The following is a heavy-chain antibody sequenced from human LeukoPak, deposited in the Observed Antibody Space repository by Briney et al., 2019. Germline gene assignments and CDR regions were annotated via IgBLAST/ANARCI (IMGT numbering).Heavy chain of an antibody. CDR2: IYSDGSST. CDR3: ASLYSSGWEDAFDI. D-gene: IGHD6-19*01. Sequence: GGSLRLPCAASGFTFSSYWMHWVRQAPGKGLVWVSRIYSDGSSTSYADSVKGRFTISRDNAKNTLYLQMNSLRAEDTAVYYCASLYSSGWEDAFDIWGQGTMVTVSS. J-gene: IGHJ3*02. V-gene: IGHV3-74*01. CDR1: GFTFSSYW.